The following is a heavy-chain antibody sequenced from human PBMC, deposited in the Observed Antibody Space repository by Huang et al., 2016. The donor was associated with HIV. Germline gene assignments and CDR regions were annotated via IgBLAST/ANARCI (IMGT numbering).Heavy chain of an antibody. J-gene: IGHJ4*02. CDR3: ARESCSGGTCYLFDF. D-gene: IGHD2-15*01. CDR1: GFTFGDFN. Sequence: EVQLVESGGGLVQPGTSLRLSCAASGFTFGDFNMNWVRQALGKELVWMSYNSSGSTAKIYADSVKGRFTISRDNARNSLYLQLKSLRVEDTAVYYCARESCSGGTCYLFDFWGQGVLVTVSS. V-gene: IGHV3-48*04. CDR2: NSSGSTAK.